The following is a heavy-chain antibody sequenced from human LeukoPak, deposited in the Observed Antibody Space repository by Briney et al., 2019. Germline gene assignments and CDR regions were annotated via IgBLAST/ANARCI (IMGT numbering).Heavy chain of an antibody. V-gene: IGHV4-59*01. CDR1: GGSISTYF. Sequence: SETLSLTCTVPGGSISTYFWSWIRQPPGKGLEWIGYIHYSGTTKYNPSLNSRVAISVDTSKHQFSLMLTSLTAADTAVYYCARDRGSSGWFYFDYWGQGTLVTVSS. CDR3: ARDRGSSGWFYFDY. J-gene: IGHJ4*02. CDR2: IHYSGTT. D-gene: IGHD6-19*01.